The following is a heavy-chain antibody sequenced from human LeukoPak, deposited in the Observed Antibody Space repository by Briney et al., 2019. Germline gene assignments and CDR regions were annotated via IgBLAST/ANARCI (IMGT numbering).Heavy chain of an antibody. J-gene: IGHJ4*02. CDR2: INLNSGGT. D-gene: IGHD3-10*01. V-gene: IGHV1-2*02. CDR3: ARGSYSSLDY. CDR1: GYTLTGYY. Sequence: ASVTVSCKASGYTLTGYYIHWVRQAPGQGLEWVGWINLNSGGTNYAQKFQGRVTMTRDTSISTAYMELSRLRSDDTAVYYCARGSYSSLDYWGQGTLVTVSS.